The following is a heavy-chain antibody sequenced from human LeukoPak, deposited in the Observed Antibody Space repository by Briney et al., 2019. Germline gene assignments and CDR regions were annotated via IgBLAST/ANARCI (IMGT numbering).Heavy chain of an antibody. CDR2: INPNSGGT. Sequence: ASVKVSCKASGGTFSSYGINWVRQAPGQGLEWMGRINPNSGGTKYAQKFQGRVTMTRDTSISTAYMELTSLRSDDTAVYYCARGIYYDSSAYYALDIWGQGSMVTVSS. CDR1: GGTFSSYG. CDR3: ARGIYYDSSAYYALDI. D-gene: IGHD3-22*01. J-gene: IGHJ3*02. V-gene: IGHV1-2*06.